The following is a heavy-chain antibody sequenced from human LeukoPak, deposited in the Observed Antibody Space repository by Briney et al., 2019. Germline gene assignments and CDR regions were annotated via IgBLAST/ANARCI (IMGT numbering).Heavy chain of an antibody. J-gene: IGHJ5*01. Sequence: EGSLTLSCAASGFTFTNFWMNWVRQTPGKGLMWVSRIQTDGSTRYAESVKGRFTISRDNAKNTVYLQMNTLSAEDTAIYYCARGLHWNDFNWFDSWGQGTLVTVSS. CDR1: GFTFTNFW. CDR3: ARGLHWNDFNWFDS. V-gene: IGHV3-74*01. CDR2: IQTDGST. D-gene: IGHD1-1*01.